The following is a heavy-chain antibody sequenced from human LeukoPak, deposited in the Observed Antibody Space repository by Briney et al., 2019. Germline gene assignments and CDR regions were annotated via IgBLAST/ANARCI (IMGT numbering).Heavy chain of an antibody. CDR3: ARMMRGSSWYFDY. V-gene: IGHV2-70*11. J-gene: IGHJ4*02. CDR2: IDWDDDK. D-gene: IGHD6-13*01. Sequence: SGPALVKPTQTLTLTFTFSGFSLSTRGMCVSWIRQPPGKALEWLARIDWDDDKYYSTSLKTRLTISKDTSKTQVVLTMTNMDPVDTATYYCARMMRGSSWYFDYWGQGTLVTVSS. CDR1: GFSLSTRGMC.